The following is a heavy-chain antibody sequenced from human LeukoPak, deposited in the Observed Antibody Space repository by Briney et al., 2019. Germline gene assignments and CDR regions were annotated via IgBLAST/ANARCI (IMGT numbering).Heavy chain of an antibody. D-gene: IGHD5-12*01. Sequence: GRSLRLSCAASGFTFSSYGMHWVRQAPGKGLEWVAVIWYDGSNKYYADSVKGRFTISRDNSKNTLYLQMNSLRAEDTAVYYCAKISGYDIFDYWGQGTLVTVSS. CDR2: IWYDGSNK. CDR1: GFTFSSYG. J-gene: IGHJ4*02. CDR3: AKISGYDIFDY. V-gene: IGHV3-33*06.